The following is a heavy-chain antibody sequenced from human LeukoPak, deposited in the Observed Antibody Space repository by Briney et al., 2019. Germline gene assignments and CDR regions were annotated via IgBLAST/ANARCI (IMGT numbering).Heavy chain of an antibody. CDR3: ARQQIYVDTGLVDYFGY. Sequence: SETLSLTCSVSGDFITAYYWSWIRQPPGKGLEWIGYMYYSGTTNYNPSLRSRVIISADTSKNQFSLQVSSVTAADTAVYYCARQQIYVDTGLVDYFGYWGQGILVTVSS. CDR2: MYYSGTT. CDR1: GDFITAYY. V-gene: IGHV4-59*01. D-gene: IGHD5-18*01. J-gene: IGHJ4*02.